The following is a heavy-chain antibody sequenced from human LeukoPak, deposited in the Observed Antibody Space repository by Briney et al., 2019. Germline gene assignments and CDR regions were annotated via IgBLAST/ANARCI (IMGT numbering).Heavy chain of an antibody. CDR3: ARVGIDSGSFADFDY. J-gene: IGHJ4*02. V-gene: IGHV4-38-2*02. CDR1: GYSISSDYY. Sequence: SETLSLTCTVSGYSISSDYYWGWIRQPPGKGLEWIGSIYHSGSTYYNPSLKSRVTISVDTSKDQFSLKLSSVTAADTAVYFCARVGIDSGSFADFDYWGQGTLGTVSS. D-gene: IGHD1-26*01. CDR2: IYHSGST.